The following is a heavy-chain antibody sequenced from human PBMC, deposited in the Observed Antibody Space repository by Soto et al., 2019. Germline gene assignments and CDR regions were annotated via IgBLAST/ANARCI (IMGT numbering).Heavy chain of an antibody. Sequence: QVQLQESGPGLVKPSETLSLTCTVSGGSISSYYWSWIRQPPGKGLEWIGYIYYSGSTNYNPSIKSRVTISVDTSKNQFSLKLSSVTAADTAVYYCARGAGGSGSYFDPWGQGTLVTVSS. V-gene: IGHV4-59*01. CDR1: GGSISSYY. CDR3: ARGAGGSGSYFDP. CDR2: IYYSGST. D-gene: IGHD3-10*01. J-gene: IGHJ5*02.